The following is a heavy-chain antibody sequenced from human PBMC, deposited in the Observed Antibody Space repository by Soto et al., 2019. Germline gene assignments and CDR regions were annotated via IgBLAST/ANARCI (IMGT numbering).Heavy chain of an antibody. V-gene: IGHV4-59*01. CDR3: ARDCSSYCGGAICPSHGVFEV. CDR1: GGSISSYY. Sequence: PSETLSLTCTISGGSISSYYWSWIRQPPGKGLEWIGYIYYSGSTNYNPSLKSRVTISVDTPKNQFSLKLSSVTAADTAVYYCARDCSSYCGGAICPSHGVFEVSAQG. CDR2: IYYSGST. J-gene: IGHJ3*01. D-gene: IGHD2-21*01.